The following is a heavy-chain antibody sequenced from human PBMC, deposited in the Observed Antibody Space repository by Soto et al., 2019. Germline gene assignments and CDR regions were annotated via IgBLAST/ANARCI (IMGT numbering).Heavy chain of an antibody. CDR1: GFAFSSYG. CDR2: ISYDGSLQ. J-gene: IGHJ4*02. Sequence: QAQLVESGGGVVQPGRSLRLSCAASGFAFSSYGMHWVRQAPGTGLEWVAVISYDGSLQHYADSVKGRVTISSDNSKNVVLLQMSSLRAEDTAVYYCVSDRGYGHASVPYSWGQGTLVSVSS. CDR3: VSDRGYGHASVPYS. D-gene: IGHD5-18*01. V-gene: IGHV3-30*03.